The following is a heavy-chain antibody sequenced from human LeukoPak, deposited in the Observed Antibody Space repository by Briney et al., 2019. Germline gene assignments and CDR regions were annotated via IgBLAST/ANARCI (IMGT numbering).Heavy chain of an antibody. CDR1: GYSISSGYY. J-gene: IGHJ6*03. CDR2: IYHSGST. D-gene: IGHD3-3*01. V-gene: IGHV4-38-2*02. Sequence: RASETLSLTCTVSGYSISSGYYWGWIRQPPGKGLEWIGSIYHSGSTYYNPSLKSRVTISVDTSKNQFSLKLSSVTAADTAVYYCARGASVYMDVWGKGTTVTVSS. CDR3: ARGASVYMDV.